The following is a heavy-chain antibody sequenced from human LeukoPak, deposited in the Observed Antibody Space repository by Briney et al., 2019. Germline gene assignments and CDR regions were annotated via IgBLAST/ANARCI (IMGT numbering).Heavy chain of an antibody. D-gene: IGHD5-24*01. V-gene: IGHV4-39*01. J-gene: IGHJ4*02. CDR3: ASRDNNYRDY. Sequence: SETLSLTCTVSGDSISSTSYYWGWIRQPPGKGLEWIGNFYYSGSTNYNPSLKSRVTISVDTSKNQFSLMLSSVTAADTAVYYCASRDNNYRDYWGQGTLVTVSS. CDR1: GDSISSTSYY. CDR2: FYYSGST.